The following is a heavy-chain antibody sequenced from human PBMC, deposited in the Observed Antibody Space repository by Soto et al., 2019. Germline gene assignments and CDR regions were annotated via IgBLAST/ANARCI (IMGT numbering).Heavy chain of an antibody. CDR1: GGSINSGGHY. Sequence: SETLSLTCSVSGGSINSGGHYWSWIRQHPGKGLEWIGHIYKTGSTDFNPSLKDRLTISIDTSKNQFSLSLRPVTAADTAVFYCAREVKNYYVMDVCGQGTTVTVYS. V-gene: IGHV4-31*03. CDR3: AREVKNYYVMDV. J-gene: IGHJ6*02. CDR2: IYKTGST.